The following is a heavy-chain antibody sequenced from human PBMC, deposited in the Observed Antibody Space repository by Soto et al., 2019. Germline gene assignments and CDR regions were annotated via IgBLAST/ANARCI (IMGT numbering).Heavy chain of an antibody. CDR3: AGGSLITMVRGNHWYFDL. D-gene: IGHD3-10*01. V-gene: IGHV4-34*01. J-gene: IGHJ2*01. Sequence: QVQLQQWGAGLLKPSETLSLTCAVYGGSFSGYYWSWIRQPPGKGLEWIGEINHSGSTNYNPSLKSLVPLSVDTSGSQFSRKLSSLTAADTAVYYCAGGSLITMVRGNHWYFDLWGLGTLVTVSS. CDR2: INHSGST. CDR1: GGSFSGYY.